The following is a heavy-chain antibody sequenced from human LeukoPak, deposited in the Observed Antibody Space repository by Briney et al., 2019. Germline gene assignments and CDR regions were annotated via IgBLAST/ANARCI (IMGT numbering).Heavy chain of an antibody. V-gene: IGHV3-7*01. CDR1: GFTFGNSW. J-gene: IGHJ5*02. CDR2: IKQDGSEK. Sequence: GASLRLSCAGSGFTFGNSWMNWFRQTPGKGLEWVANIKQDGSEKYVDSVKGRFTISRDIAKTSLYLQMNSLRAEDTAVYYCAREASSHFTWGQGTLVTVSS. CDR3: AREASSHFT. D-gene: IGHD3-3*02.